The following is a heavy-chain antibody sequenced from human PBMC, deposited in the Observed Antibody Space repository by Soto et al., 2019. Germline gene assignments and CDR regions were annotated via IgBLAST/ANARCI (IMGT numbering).Heavy chain of an antibody. CDR2: IFFPGSA. CDR1: GGSVSTGSYD. V-gene: IGHV4-61*01. CDR3: ARDGHGMDV. J-gene: IGHJ6*02. Sequence: QVQLQESGPGLVRPSETLSLTCTVSGGSVSTGSYDWSWIRQPPGKGLEWIGKIFFPGSAHSNPSLRNRVTMSVDTSKDQFSLTLTSVTAADTAVYYCARDGHGMDVWGQGTTVTVSS.